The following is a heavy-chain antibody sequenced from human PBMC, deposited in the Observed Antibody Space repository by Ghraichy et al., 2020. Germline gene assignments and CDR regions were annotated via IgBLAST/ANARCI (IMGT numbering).Heavy chain of an antibody. Sequence: SETLSLTCAVSGGSISSTTFHWNWIRQPAGKGPEWIGHISTSGTTTYSPSLRSRLPMSVDTSKNQFSLELKSVTATDTAVYYCARGVRIPHTSGTYTDAFDVWRQGTRVTVSS. CDR2: ISTSGTT. J-gene: IGHJ3*01. CDR3: ARGVRIPHTSGTYTDAFDV. CDR1: GGSISSTTFH. D-gene: IGHD3-10*01. V-gene: IGHV4-61*09.